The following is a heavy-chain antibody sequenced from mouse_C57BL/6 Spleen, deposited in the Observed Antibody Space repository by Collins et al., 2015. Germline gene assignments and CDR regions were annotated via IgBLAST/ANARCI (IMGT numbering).Heavy chain of an antibody. CDR2: INTYSGVP. V-gene: IGHV9-3*01. Sequence: QIQLVQSGPELKKPGETVKISCKASGYTFTTYGVSWAKQAPGKGLKWMGWINTYSGVPTYADDFKGRFAFSLQTSASTAYLQINNLKNEDTATYFCARSRHYYGSSYDWYFDVWGTGTTVTVSS. CDR3: ARSRHYYGSSYDWYFDV. J-gene: IGHJ1*03. CDR1: GYTFTTYG. D-gene: IGHD1-1*01.